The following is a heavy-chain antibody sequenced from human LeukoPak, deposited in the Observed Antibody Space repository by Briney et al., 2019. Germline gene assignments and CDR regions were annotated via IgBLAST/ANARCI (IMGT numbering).Heavy chain of an antibody. V-gene: IGHV3-74*01. CDR1: GFTFSSYW. CDR2: INSDGSST. J-gene: IGHJ3*02. D-gene: IGHD4-17*01. Sequence: GGSLRLSCAASGFTFSSYWMHWVRQAPGKGLVWVSRINSDGSSTSYADSVKGRFTISRDNAKNTLYLQMNSLRAEDTAVYYCARYGANDAFDIWGQGTMVTVSS. CDR3: ARYGANDAFDI.